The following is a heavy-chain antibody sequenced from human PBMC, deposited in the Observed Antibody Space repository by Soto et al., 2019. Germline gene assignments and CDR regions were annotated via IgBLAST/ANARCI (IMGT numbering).Heavy chain of an antibody. D-gene: IGHD4-4*01. Sequence: QVQLVQSGAEVKKPGSSVTVSCKASGGTFSSYAISWVRQAPGQGLEWMGGISPIFGTANHAQKFQGRVTITADESTSTAYMGLSSLRSEDTAVYYCARDASKVRDRGGMDVWGQGTTVTVAS. CDR1: GGTFSSYA. J-gene: IGHJ6*01. CDR3: ARDASKVRDRGGMDV. CDR2: ISPIFGTA. V-gene: IGHV1-69*01.